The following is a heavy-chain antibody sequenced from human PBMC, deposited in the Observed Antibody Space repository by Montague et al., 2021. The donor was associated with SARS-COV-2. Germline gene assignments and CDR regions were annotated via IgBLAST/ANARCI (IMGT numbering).Heavy chain of an antibody. V-gene: IGHV3-11*01. CDR3: ARGPYCSGGGRYY. CDR2: ISSSASTI. Sequence: SLRLSCAASGFTFSDYYMSWIRQAPGTGLEWVSYISSSASTIYYADSVKGRFTISRDNSKNSLFLQMNSLRAEDTAVYYCARGPYCSGGGRYYWGQGTLVTVSS. D-gene: IGHD2-15*01. J-gene: IGHJ4*02. CDR1: GFTFSDYY.